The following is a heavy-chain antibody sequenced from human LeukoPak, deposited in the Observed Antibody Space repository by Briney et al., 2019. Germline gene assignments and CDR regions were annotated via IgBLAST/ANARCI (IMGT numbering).Heavy chain of an antibody. J-gene: IGHJ4*02. CDR2: IKQDGTEK. CDR3: ATANGDYARGGFDY. Sequence: GGSLRLSCAASGFTFSSYWMSWVRQAPGKGLEWVANIKQDGTEKYYVDSVKGRFIMSRDNAKNSLYLQMNSLRAEDTAVYYCATANGDYARGGFDYWGQGTLVTVSS. D-gene: IGHD4-17*01. CDR1: GFTFSSYW. V-gene: IGHV3-7*01.